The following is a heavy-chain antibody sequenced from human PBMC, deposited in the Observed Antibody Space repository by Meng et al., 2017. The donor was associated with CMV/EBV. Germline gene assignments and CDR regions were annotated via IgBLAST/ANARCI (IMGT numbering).Heavy chain of an antibody. J-gene: IGHJ2*01. CDR3: ASGYYVDL. CDR1: GGSFSGYY. D-gene: IGHD3-10*01. CDR2: INHSGST. V-gene: IGHV4-34*01. Sequence: SETLSLTCAVYGGSFSGYYWSWIRQPPGKGLEWIGEINHSGSTNYNPSLKSRVTISVDTSKNQFSLKLSSVTAADTAVYYCASGYYVDLWGRGTLVTVSS.